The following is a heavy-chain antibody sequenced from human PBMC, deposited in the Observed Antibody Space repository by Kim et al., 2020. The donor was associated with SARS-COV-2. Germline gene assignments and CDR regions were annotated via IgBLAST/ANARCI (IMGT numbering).Heavy chain of an antibody. D-gene: IGHD3-22*01. CDR3: AKDDDSSGYYWYFDL. V-gene: IGHV3-23*01. Sequence: DSVKGRFTISRDNSKNTLYLQMNSLRAEDTVVYYCAKDDDSSGYYWYFDLWGRGTLVTVSS. J-gene: IGHJ2*01.